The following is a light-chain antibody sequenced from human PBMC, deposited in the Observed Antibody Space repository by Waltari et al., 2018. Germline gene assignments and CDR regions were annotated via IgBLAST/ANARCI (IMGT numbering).Light chain of an antibody. J-gene: IGLJ1*01. Sequence: QSALTQPASVSGSPGQSTTISCTGTSSDVGGYKYVPWYHQPPGKAPKLMIYDVNNRPSGVSNRFSGSKSCNTASLTISGLQAEDEADYYCSSYTSSSTQVFGTGTKVTVL. CDR1: SSDVGGYKY. CDR3: SSYTSSSTQV. V-gene: IGLV2-14*03. CDR2: DVN.